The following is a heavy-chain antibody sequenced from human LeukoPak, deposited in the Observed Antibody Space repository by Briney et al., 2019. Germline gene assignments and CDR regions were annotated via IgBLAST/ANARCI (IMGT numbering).Heavy chain of an antibody. CDR2: ISNGGVTT. CDR1: GFTFGSYA. V-gene: IGHV3-23*01. J-gene: IGHJ4*02. D-gene: IGHD6-13*01. Sequence: GGSLRLSCAASGFTFGSYAMSWVRQTPGKSMEWVSIISNGGVTTYYADSVRGRFTISRDNSKDLLYLQMDSLRAEDTAVYYCVKLSSGSGSSFGFDSWGLGTLVTVSS. CDR3: VKLSSGSGSSFGFDS.